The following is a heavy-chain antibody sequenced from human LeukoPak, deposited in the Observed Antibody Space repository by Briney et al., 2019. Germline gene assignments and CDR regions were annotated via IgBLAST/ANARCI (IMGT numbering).Heavy chain of an antibody. D-gene: IGHD3-16*01. J-gene: IGHJ5*02. V-gene: IGHV3-30*02. CDR2: IRYDGSNK. Sequence: GRSLRLSCAASGFTFSSYGMHWVRQAPGKGLEGVAFIRYDGSNKYYADFVKGRFTISRDSSKSRLYMQMNSLRDEDTAVYYCARVKFVGNSQDWFDPWGQGTLVTVSS. CDR3: ARVKFVGNSQDWFDP. CDR1: GFTFSSYG.